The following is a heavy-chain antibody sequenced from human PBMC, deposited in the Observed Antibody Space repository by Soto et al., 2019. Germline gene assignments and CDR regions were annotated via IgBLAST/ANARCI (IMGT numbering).Heavy chain of an antibody. CDR3: ARRPCSSTSCNWFDP. Sequence: SETLSLTCTVSGGSISSTSYYWGWIRQPPGKGLEWIGNIYYSGSTYYNPSLKSRVTISVDTSKNQFSLKLSSVTAADTALYYCARRPCSSTSCNWFDPWGQGTLVTVSS. CDR2: IYYSGST. CDR1: GGSISSTSYY. J-gene: IGHJ5*02. D-gene: IGHD2-2*01. V-gene: IGHV4-39*01.